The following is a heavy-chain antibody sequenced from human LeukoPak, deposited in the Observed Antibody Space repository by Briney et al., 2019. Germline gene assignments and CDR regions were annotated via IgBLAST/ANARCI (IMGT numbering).Heavy chain of an antibody. J-gene: IGHJ6*03. CDR2: INPNSGGT. V-gene: IGHV1-2*02. D-gene: IGHD3-10*01. CDR1: GYTFTSYG. Sequence: GASVKVSCKASGYTFTSYGISWVRQAPGQGLEWMGWINPNSGGTNYAQKFQGRVTMTRDTSISTAYMELSRLRSDDTAVYYCARDGAGIWFGELFRGYYMDVWGKGTTVTISS. CDR3: ARDGAGIWFGELFRGYYMDV.